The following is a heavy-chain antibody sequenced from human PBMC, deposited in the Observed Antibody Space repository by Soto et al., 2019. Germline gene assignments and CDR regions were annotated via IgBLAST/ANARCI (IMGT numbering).Heavy chain of an antibody. V-gene: IGHV3-74*02. D-gene: IGHD2-8*01. Sequence: EVQLVESGGGLVKPGRSLRLSCTASGFTFGDYAMSWFRQAPGKGLEWVSRISSDGRTTNYADSVKGRFTISRDNARNTLFLQMDSLTAEDTALYYCTRVINGRSGLFDYWGQGTLVTVSS. CDR2: ISSDGRTT. J-gene: IGHJ4*02. CDR3: TRVINGRSGLFDY. CDR1: GFTFGDYA.